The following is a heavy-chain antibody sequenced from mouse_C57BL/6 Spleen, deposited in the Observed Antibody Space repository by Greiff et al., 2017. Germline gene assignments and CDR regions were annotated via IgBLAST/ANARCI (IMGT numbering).Heavy chain of an antibody. CDR1: GYTFTSYW. CDR2: IDPSDSET. J-gene: IGHJ2*01. V-gene: IGHV1-52*01. CDR3: ARKGAYYSNYVSFDY. D-gene: IGHD2-5*01. Sequence: VQLQQPGAELVRPGSSVKLSCKASGYTFTSYWMHWVKQRPIQGLEWIGNIDPSDSETHYNQKFKDKATLTVDKSSSTAYMQLSSLTSEDSAVYYCARKGAYYSNYVSFDYWGQGTTLTVSS.